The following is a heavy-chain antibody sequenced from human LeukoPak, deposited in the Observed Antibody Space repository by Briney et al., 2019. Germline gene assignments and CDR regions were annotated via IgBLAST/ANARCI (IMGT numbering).Heavy chain of an antibody. Sequence: GGSLRLSCAASGFTFSSYGMSWVRQAPGKGLEWVSAISSSSSYIYYADSVKGRFTISRDNSKNTLYLQMNSLKTEDTAMYYCTRVFHQRAYDSSAYVPFDYWGQGTLVTVSS. CDR3: TRVFHQRAYDSSAYVPFDY. CDR1: GFTFSSYG. V-gene: IGHV3-21*03. J-gene: IGHJ4*02. D-gene: IGHD3-22*01. CDR2: ISSSSSYI.